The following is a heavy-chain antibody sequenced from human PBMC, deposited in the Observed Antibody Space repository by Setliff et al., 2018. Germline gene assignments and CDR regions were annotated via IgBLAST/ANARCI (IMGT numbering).Heavy chain of an antibody. D-gene: IGHD5-18*01. CDR2: VYPTGST. J-gene: IGHJ6*02. Sequence: SETLSLTCTVSGDSITSGSDSWNWIRQPAGKGLQWIGRVYPTGSTNYDPDLRSRVTMSVDTSKKQLSLKLSTVTAADTAVYYCVRDRTAYSYGLDVWAQGTTVTVSS. V-gene: IGHV4-61*02. CDR3: VRDRTAYSYGLDV. CDR1: GDSITSGSDS.